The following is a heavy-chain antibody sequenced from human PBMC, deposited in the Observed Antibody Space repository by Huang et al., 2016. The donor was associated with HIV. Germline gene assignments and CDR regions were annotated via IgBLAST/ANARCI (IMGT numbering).Heavy chain of an antibody. CDR1: GGSFSGYY. Sequence: QEWGAGLLKPSETLSLTCAVYGGSFSGYYWTWVRQLPGKGLEWIGEINHSGSTNYNPSRRTRLSISIDTSKNLFSLKMKSVTAADTAVYYCARGRKWLQLRGAYYLDDWGRGTLVTVSS. CDR2: INHSGST. D-gene: IGHD4-4*01. CDR3: ARGRKWLQLRGAYYLDD. J-gene: IGHJ4*02. V-gene: IGHV4-34*01.